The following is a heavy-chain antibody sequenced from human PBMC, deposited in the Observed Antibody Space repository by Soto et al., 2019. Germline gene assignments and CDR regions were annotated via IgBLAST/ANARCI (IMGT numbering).Heavy chain of an antibody. D-gene: IGHD2-21*02. Sequence: QVQLVESGGGVVQPGRSLRLSCAASRFTFSGYGMHWVRQAPGKGLEWVAVISYDGSNKFYADSVKGRFTISRDNSKNTLYLQMNSPRAEATAVYYCAKGGRAFCGGDCRYYFDYWGQGTQVTVAS. CDR3: AKGGRAFCGGDCRYYFDY. J-gene: IGHJ4*02. CDR1: RFTFSGYG. V-gene: IGHV3-30*18. CDR2: ISYDGSNK.